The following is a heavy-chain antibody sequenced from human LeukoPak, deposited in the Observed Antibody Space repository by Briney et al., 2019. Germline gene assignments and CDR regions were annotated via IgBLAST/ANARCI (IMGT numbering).Heavy chain of an antibody. CDR1: GGSFSGYY. CDR2: INHSGST. D-gene: IGHD3-9*01. Sequence: SETLSLTCAVYGGSFSGYYWCWIRQPPGKGLEWIGEINHSGSTNYNPSLKSRVTISVDTSKNQFSLKLSSVTAADTAVYYCAGYYDILTGRPFDYWGQGTLVTVSS. J-gene: IGHJ4*02. V-gene: IGHV4-34*01. CDR3: AGYYDILTGRPFDY.